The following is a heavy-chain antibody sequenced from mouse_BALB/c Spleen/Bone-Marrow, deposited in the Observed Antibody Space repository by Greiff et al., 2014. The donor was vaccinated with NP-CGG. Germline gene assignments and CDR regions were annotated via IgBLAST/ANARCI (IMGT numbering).Heavy chain of an antibody. CDR1: GYSFTSGYS. Sequence: VQLQQSGPDLVKPSQSLSLTCTVTGYSFTSGYSWHWIRQFPGNKLEWMGYIHYSGITDYNPSLRSRISIARDTSKSQFFLQLNSVTTEDTATYYCARFAGTHYTMDYWGQGTSVTVSS. CDR3: ARFAGTHYTMDY. CDR2: IHYSGIT. J-gene: IGHJ4*01. D-gene: IGHD4-1*01. V-gene: IGHV3-1*02.